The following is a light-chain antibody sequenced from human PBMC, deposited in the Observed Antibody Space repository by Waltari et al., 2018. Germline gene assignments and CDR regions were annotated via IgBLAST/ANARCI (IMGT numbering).Light chain of an antibody. J-gene: IGKJ1*01. CDR3: QQYGTSPPWT. CDR1: QSVASYY. V-gene: IGKV3-20*01. Sequence: EIVLTQSPGTLSLSPGERATPSCRTSQSVASYYIAWYQQKPGQAPRLLIYGASIRTTGIPDRFSGGGSGTDFTLTITRLEPEDFAVYYCQQYGTSPPWTFGQGTKVEVK. CDR2: GAS.